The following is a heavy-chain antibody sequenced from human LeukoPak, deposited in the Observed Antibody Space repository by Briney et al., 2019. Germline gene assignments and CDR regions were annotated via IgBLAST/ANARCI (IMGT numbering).Heavy chain of an antibody. CDR2: VFRLQTVRT. CDR3: ARVLHAPYLIDS. CDR1: GYSISSGDY. V-gene: IGHV4-38-2*01. J-gene: IGHJ4*02. D-gene: IGHD2-8*01. Sequence: SETLSLTCAVSGYSISSGDYWAWFRQPPGKGLEWIATVFRLQTVRTFYNPSLESRVTMSLDPSQNQFSLNLTSVTAADTALYFCARVLHAPYLIDSWGQGTLVTVSS.